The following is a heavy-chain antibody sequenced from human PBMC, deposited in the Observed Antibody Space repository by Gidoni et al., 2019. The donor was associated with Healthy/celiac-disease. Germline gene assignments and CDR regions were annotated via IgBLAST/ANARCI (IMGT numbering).Heavy chain of an antibody. CDR2: IKSKTDGGTT. Sequence: EVQLVESGGGLVKPGGSLRLSCAASGFPFSNAWRNWVRQAPGKGLEWVGRIKSKTDGGTTDYAAPVKGRFTISRDDSKNTLYLQMNSLKTEDTAVYYCTTEMVSSSWYLDYYYGMDVWGQGTTVTVSS. D-gene: IGHD6-13*01. CDR1: GFPFSNAW. V-gene: IGHV3-15*07. CDR3: TTEMVSSSWYLDYYYGMDV. J-gene: IGHJ6*02.